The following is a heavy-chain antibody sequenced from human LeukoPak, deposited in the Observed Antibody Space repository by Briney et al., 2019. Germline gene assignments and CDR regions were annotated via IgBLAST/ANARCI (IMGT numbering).Heavy chain of an antibody. V-gene: IGHV3-23*01. Sequence: GGSLRLSCVASGITFSNYAVSWVRQAPEKGLDWVSVISGRVNKIRYADSVKGRFTISRDNSENIVYLQMNNLRVEETAVYYCAGRPTGYSSGYIHWGQGTLVTVSS. CDR1: GITFSNYA. D-gene: IGHD5-18*01. J-gene: IGHJ4*02. CDR2: ISGRVNKI. CDR3: AGRPTGYSSGYIH.